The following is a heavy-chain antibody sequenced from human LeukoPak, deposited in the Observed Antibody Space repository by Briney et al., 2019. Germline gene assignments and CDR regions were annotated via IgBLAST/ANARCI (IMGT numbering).Heavy chain of an antibody. CDR3: AKNRGYDSSGYYLGY. CDR2: IVGDGSRT. V-gene: IGHV3-74*01. Sequence: PGGSLRLSCAASGFTFRNYWMHWVRQAPEKGLVWVSRIVGDGSRTAYADSVKGRFTISRDNSKNTLYLQMNSLRAEDTAVYYCAKNRGYDSSGYYLGYWGQGTLVTVSS. CDR1: GFTFRNYW. D-gene: IGHD3-22*01. J-gene: IGHJ4*02.